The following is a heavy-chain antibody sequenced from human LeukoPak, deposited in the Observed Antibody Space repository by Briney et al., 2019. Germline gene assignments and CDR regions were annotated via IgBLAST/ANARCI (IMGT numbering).Heavy chain of an antibody. CDR1: GFTFSTYA. CDR2: IRGSGVST. D-gene: IGHD6-13*01. J-gene: IGHJ4*02. V-gene: IGHV3-23*01. CDR3: AKAPSIAAAGFFDY. Sequence: GGSLRLSCAASGFTFSTYAMSGVRQAPGKELEWLSAIRGSGVSTSSPASVNDRFTISRDNSKNTLYLQMNSLRAEDTAVYYCAKAPSIAAAGFFDYWGQGTLVAVSS.